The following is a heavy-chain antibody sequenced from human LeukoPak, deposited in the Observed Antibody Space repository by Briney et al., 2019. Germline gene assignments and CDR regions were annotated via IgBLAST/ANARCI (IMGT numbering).Heavy chain of an antibody. Sequence: GGSLRLSCAASGFTFSSYSMSWVRQAPGKGLEWVSNIGGSVGSMFYAASVKGRFAISRDNSKKTLFLQMNNLRVEDTAVYYCAKRGNSWDLFDYWGQGTLVTVSS. D-gene: IGHD6-13*01. CDR3: AKRGNSWDLFDY. J-gene: IGHJ4*02. V-gene: IGHV3-23*01. CDR2: IGGSVGSM. CDR1: GFTFSSYS.